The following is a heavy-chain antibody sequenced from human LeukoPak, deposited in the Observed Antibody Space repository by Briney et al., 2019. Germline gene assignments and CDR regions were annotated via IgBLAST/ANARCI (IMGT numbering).Heavy chain of an antibody. CDR3: TREPTRRGYSYVDY. J-gene: IGHJ4*02. V-gene: IGHV3-7*04. Sequence: GGSLRLSCTASGFTFSTYWMSWVRQAPGKGLEWVANIKHDGGEKYYVDSVKDRFTISRDNAQNSLYLQLNSLRAEDTAVYHCTREPTRRGYSYVDYWGQGTLVTVSS. CDR2: IKHDGGEK. CDR1: GFTFSTYW. D-gene: IGHD5-18*01.